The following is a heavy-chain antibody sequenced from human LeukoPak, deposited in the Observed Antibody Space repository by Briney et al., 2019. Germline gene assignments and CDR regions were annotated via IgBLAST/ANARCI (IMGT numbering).Heavy chain of an antibody. D-gene: IGHD3-10*01. V-gene: IGHV3-48*01. Sequence: GGSLRLSCAASGFTFSSYAMSWDRQAPGKGLEWVSYISSSSSTIYYADSVKGRFTISRDNSKNSLYLQMNSLRAEDTAVYYCARKMVRGVMSSIDYWGQGTLVTVSS. J-gene: IGHJ4*02. CDR2: ISSSSSTI. CDR1: GFTFSSYA. CDR3: ARKMVRGVMSSIDY.